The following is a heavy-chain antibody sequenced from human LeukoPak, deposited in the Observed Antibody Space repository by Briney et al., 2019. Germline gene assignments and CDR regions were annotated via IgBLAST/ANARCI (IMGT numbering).Heavy chain of an antibody. V-gene: IGHV4-61*05. CDR1: GGSISSSFYY. J-gene: IGHJ5*02. CDR2: IYYSGST. Sequence: SETLSLTCTVSGGSISSSFYYWGWIRQPPGKGLEWFAYIYYSGSTTYNPSLKSRVIISVDTSKNQFSLRLSSVTAADTAVYYCARSNSFYYDSWGQGTLVTVSS. CDR3: ARSNSFYYDS. D-gene: IGHD3-16*01.